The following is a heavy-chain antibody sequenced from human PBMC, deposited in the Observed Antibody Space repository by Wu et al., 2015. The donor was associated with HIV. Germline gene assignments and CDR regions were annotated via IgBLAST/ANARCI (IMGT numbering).Heavy chain of an antibody. CDR1: GGTFSSFS. CDR2: IIPLFGTA. J-gene: IGHJ4*02. D-gene: IGHD2-2*01. V-gene: IGHV1-69*05. CDR3: ARGFSSTWYDFFDS. Sequence: QVQLVQSGAEVKKPGSSVKVSCKASGGTFSSFSISWVRQAPGQGLEWMGGIIPLFGTAHSAQNFRDRVTVTTDDSMTTAYMELNSLTSEDTAVYFCARGFSSTWYDFFDSWGQGTLVTVSS.